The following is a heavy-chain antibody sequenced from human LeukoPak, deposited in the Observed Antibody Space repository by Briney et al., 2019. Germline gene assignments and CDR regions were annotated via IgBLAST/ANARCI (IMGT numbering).Heavy chain of an antibody. CDR1: SLSGYY. D-gene: IGHD2-2*01. V-gene: IGHV4-34*01. CDR3: ARGEDIVVVPGTGYFDY. J-gene: IGHJ4*02. CDR2: INHSGST. Sequence: SETLSLTCAGSLSGYYWSWIRQPPGKGLEWIGEINHSGSTKYNPSLKSRVTISVDTSKNQFSLKLSSVTAADTAVYYCARGEDIVVVPGTGYFDYWGQGTLVTVSS.